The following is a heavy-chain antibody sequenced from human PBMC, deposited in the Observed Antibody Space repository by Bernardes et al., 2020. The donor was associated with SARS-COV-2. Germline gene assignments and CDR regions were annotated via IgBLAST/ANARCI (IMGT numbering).Heavy chain of an antibody. J-gene: IGHJ6*02. V-gene: IGHV3-23*01. CDR3: AKELAYGTTWRDYKYYFGMDV. D-gene: IGHD3-10*01. CDR2: ISGTGRT. Sequence: GGSLRLSCEASGFTFSTYAMRWVSQAPGKGLEWVAEISGTGRTYYADSVKGRFTISRDNSKNTLYLEMNSLRAEDTAVYYCAKELAYGTTWRDYKYYFGMDVWCQGTTVTVSS. CDR1: GFTFSTYA.